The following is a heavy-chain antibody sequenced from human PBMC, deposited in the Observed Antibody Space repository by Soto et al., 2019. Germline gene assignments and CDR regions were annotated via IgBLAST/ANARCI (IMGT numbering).Heavy chain of an antibody. J-gene: IGHJ4*02. V-gene: IGHV4-34*01. D-gene: IGHD3-9*01. Sequence: QVQLQQWGAGLLKPSETLSLTCAVYGGSFSGYYWSWIRQPPGRGLEWIGEVNDRGSTNYNPSLKSRATISADTSKNQFSLRLSSVTAADTAVYYCARGQHHDILTGYRNGVFDQWGQGSLVTVSS. CDR2: VNDRGST. CDR1: GGSFSGYY. CDR3: ARGQHHDILTGYRNGVFDQ.